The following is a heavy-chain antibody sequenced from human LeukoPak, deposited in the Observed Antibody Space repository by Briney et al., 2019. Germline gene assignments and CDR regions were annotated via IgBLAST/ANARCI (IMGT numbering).Heavy chain of an antibody. Sequence: GGSLRLSCAASGFTFSSYSMNWVRQAPGKGLEWVSSISGDSFYIYYTDSVKGRFTISRDNAKNSLYLQMNSLRAEDTAVYYCAKLGGDYGGYWGQGTLVTVSS. CDR1: GFTFSSYS. V-gene: IGHV3-21*04. J-gene: IGHJ4*02. CDR2: ISGDSFYI. CDR3: AKLGGDYGGY. D-gene: IGHD4-17*01.